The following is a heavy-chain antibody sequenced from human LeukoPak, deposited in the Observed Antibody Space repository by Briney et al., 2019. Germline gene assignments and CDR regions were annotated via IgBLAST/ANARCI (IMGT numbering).Heavy chain of an antibody. CDR2: IYYSGST. CDR3: ARSHNYYDSSGYPFLFDY. CDR1: GGSISSGGYY. Sequence: ASETLSLTCTVSGGSISSGGYYWSWIRQHPGKGLEWIGYIYYSGSTYYNPSLKSRVTISVDTSKNQFSLKLSSVTAADTAVYYCARSHNYYDSSGYPFLFDYWGQGTLVTVSS. D-gene: IGHD3-22*01. J-gene: IGHJ4*02. V-gene: IGHV4-31*03.